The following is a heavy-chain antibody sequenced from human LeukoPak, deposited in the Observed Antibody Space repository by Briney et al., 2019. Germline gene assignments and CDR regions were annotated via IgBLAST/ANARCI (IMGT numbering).Heavy chain of an antibody. CDR3: AKDQVKRITMIVVVTLDY. V-gene: IGHV3-23*01. J-gene: IGHJ4*02. D-gene: IGHD3-22*01. Sequence: GGSLLLSCAASGFTFISYAMSGVRQAPGKGLEGVSAISGSGGSTYYADSVKGRFTISRDNSKNTLYLQMNILRAEDTAVYYCAKDQVKRITMIVVVTLDYWGQGTLVTVSS. CDR1: GFTFISYA. CDR2: ISGSGGST.